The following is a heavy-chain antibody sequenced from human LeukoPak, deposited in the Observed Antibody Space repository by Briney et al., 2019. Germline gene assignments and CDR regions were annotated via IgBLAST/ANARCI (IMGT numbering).Heavy chain of an antibody. J-gene: IGHJ4*02. Sequence: GGSLRLSCATSGFTFSTFWMHWVRQAPGKGLVWVSRINHDGSSTNYADSVKGRFTISRDNAKNTLHLQMNSLRAEDTAVYYCVRDWGYDSSGYWQKYFDSWGQGTLVTVSS. V-gene: IGHV3-74*01. CDR3: VRDWGYDSSGYWQKYFDS. CDR2: INHDGSST. D-gene: IGHD3-22*01. CDR1: GFTFSTFW.